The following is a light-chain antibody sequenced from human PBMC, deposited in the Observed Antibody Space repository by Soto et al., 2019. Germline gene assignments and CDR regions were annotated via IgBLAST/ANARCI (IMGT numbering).Light chain of an antibody. J-gene: IGKJ5*01. CDR3: KKYNTWPPIT. CDR1: QRISSN. V-gene: IGKV3-15*01. Sequence: EIVMTQSPATLSVSPGEGATLSCKASQRISSNLAWYQQKPGQAPRLVIYGASTRATGIPARFSGSGSGTEFTLTISSLQSEDFATYYCKKYNTWPPITFGQGTRLEIK. CDR2: GAS.